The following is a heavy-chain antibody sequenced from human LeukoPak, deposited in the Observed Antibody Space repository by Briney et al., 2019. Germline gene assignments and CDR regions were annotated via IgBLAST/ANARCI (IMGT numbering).Heavy chain of an antibody. J-gene: IGHJ6*03. V-gene: IGHV4-34*01. CDR3: ASRFRSLYYMDV. Sequence: SETLSLTCAVYGGSFSGYYWSWIRQPPGKGLEWIGEINHSGSTNYNPSLKSRVTISVDTSKNQFSLKLSSVTAADTAVYYCASRFRSLYYMDVWGKGTTVTASS. CDR2: INHSGST. CDR1: GGSFSGYY.